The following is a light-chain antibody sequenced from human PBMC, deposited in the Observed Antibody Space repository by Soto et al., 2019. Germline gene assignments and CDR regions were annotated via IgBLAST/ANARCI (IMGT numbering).Light chain of an antibody. J-gene: IGLJ1*01. CDR2: EVS. CDR1: SSDVGGYNY. Sequence: QSVLTQPASVSGSPGQSITISCTETSSDVGGYNYVPWYQQHSGKAPKLMIYEVSNRPSGVSNRFSGSKSGNTASLTISGLQAEDEADYYCSSYRISSTYYVLGNGTKVT. CDR3: SSYRISSTYYV. V-gene: IGLV2-14*01.